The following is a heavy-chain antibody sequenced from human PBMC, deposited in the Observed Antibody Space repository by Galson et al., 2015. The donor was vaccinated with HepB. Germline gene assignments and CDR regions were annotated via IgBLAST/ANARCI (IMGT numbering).Heavy chain of an antibody. D-gene: IGHD2-2*02. J-gene: IGHJ3*02. V-gene: IGHV3-33*01. CDR2: IWYDGSNK. CDR3: AGAYQLLYGTTGLNDAFDI. CDR1: GFTFSSYG. Sequence: SLRLSCAASGFTFSSYGMHWVRQAPGKGLEWVAVIWYDGSNKYYADSVKGRFTISRDNSKNTLYLQMNSLRAEDTAVYYCAGAYQLLYGTTGLNDAFDIWGQGTMVTVSS.